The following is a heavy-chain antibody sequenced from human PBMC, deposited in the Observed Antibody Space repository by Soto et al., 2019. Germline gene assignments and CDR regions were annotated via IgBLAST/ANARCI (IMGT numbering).Heavy chain of an antibody. CDR2: ISSSSSTI. J-gene: IGHJ4*02. CDR3: ARDRPYYYDSSGYYYALDY. CDR1: GFTFSSYS. V-gene: IGHV3-48*02. D-gene: IGHD3-22*01. Sequence: EVQLVESGGGLVQPGGSLRLSCAASGFTFSSYSMNWVRQAPGKGLEWGSYISSSSSTIYHADPVKGRFTISRDNAKNSLYLQMNSLRDEDTAVYYCARDRPYYYDSSGYYYALDYWGQGTLVTVSS.